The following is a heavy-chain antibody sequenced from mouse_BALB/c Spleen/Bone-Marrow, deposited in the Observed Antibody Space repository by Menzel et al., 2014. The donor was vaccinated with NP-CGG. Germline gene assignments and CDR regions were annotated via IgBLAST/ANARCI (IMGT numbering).Heavy chain of an antibody. V-gene: IGHV7-3*02. D-gene: IGHD2-3*01. J-gene: IGHJ3*01. CDR3: ARYKGLLRFAY. Sequence: EAKLMESGGGLVQPGGSLRFCCATFVFTYFDYYMSWVRQPPGKAVQWLGFSRNKLNGYTTEYSSSVKGLFTISRDNSQSILYLKMSTLRTEASAAYYCARYKGLLRFAYWGHGTLVTVSA. CDR2: SRNKLNGYTT. CDR1: VFTYFDYY.